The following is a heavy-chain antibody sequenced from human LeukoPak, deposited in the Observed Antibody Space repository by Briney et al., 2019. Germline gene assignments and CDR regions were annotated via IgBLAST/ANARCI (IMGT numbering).Heavy chain of an antibody. CDR1: GGFISSGGYS. CDR2: IYHSGST. CDR3: ARVGIAAAGKGRNYLTYYFDY. Sequence: PSETLSLTCAVSGGFISSGGYSWSWIRQPPGKGLEWIGYIYHSGSTYYNPSLKSRVTISVDRSKNQFSLKLSSVTAADTAVYYCARVGIAAAGKGRNYLTYYFDYWGQGTLVTVSS. J-gene: IGHJ4*02. V-gene: IGHV4-30-2*01. D-gene: IGHD6-13*01.